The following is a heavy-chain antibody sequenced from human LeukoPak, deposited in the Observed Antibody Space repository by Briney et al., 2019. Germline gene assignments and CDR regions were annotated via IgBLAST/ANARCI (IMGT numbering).Heavy chain of an antibody. J-gene: IGHJ5*02. CDR1: GFSFSTYG. CDR2: IPTSGGIT. V-gene: IGHV3-23*01. CDR3: AKEASSTSPSNWFDP. D-gene: IGHD2-2*01. Sequence: QAGGSLRLSCADSGFSFSTYGMSWVRQAPGKGLEWVSGIPTSGGITYYADSVKGRFTISRDNSKNTLYLQMNSLRAEDTAVYYCAKEASSTSPSNWFDPWGQGTLVTVSS.